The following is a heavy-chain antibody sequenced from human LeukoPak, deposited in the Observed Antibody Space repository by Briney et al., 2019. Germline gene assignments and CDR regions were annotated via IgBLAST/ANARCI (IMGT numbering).Heavy chain of an antibody. CDR2: SNTRGDRT. D-gene: IGHD2-21*02. CDR1: GFTFSSQS. Sequence: PGGSLRLSCAASGFTFSSQSMSWVRQPPGEGLEWVAASNTRGDRTTYRDSVNGKLSISRDNSRNRLYLQMNHLTVEDTAIYYSARRLLTGGVTDFFDLWGQGALVTVSS. J-gene: IGHJ4*02. CDR3: ARRLLTGGVTDFFDL. V-gene: IGHV3-23*01.